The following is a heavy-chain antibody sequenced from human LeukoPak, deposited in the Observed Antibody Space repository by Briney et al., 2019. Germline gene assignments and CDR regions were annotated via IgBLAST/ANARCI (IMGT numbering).Heavy chain of an antibody. J-gene: IGHJ5*02. V-gene: IGHV4-34*01. Sequence: PSETLSLTCAVYGGSFSGYYWSWIRQPPGKGLEWIGEINHSGSTNYNPSLKSRVTISVDTSKNQFSLKLSSVTAADTAVYYCARGQQWLVPGFDPWGQGTLVTVSS. CDR3: ARGQQWLVPGFDP. D-gene: IGHD6-19*01. CDR1: GGSFSGYY. CDR2: INHSGST.